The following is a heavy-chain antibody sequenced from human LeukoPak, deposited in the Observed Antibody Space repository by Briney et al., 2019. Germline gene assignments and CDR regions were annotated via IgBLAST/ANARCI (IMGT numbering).Heavy chain of an antibody. D-gene: IGHD3-3*01. Sequence: GRSLRLSCAASGLTFSSYGMHWVRQAPGKGLEWVAVIWYDGSNKYYADSVKGRFTISRDNSKNTLYLQMNSLRAEDTAVYYCAKGEAAFHYDFSPDWGQGTLVTVSS. CDR3: AKGEAAFHYDFSPD. V-gene: IGHV3-33*06. J-gene: IGHJ4*02. CDR1: GLTFSSYG. CDR2: IWYDGSNK.